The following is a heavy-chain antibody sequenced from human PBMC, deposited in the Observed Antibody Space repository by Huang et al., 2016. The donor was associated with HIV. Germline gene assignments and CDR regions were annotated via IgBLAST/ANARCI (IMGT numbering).Heavy chain of an antibody. CDR3: ARTEMEYYYGSSGYYPDY. Sequence: EVQLVESGGALVQPGGSLKLSCVVSGFDFSKYSMNWVRQAPGKGLEWVSYISGTSSNIYYAVSVKGRFTISRDNAKNSVFLQMRSLRAEDTALYYCARTEMEYYYGSSGYYPDYWGQGTQVTVSS. D-gene: IGHD3-22*01. V-gene: IGHV3-48*01. CDR2: ISGTSSNI. CDR1: GFDFSKYS. J-gene: IGHJ4*02.